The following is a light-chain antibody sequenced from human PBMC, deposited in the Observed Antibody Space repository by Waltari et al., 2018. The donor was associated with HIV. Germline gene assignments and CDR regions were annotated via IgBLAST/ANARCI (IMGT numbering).Light chain of an antibody. CDR2: NNT. Sequence: QSVLTQPPSVSGAPGQGVTISCTGTRSNIGAGFDVHWYQQPPGTVPKALIHNNTGPPYCVPYRFSGPQSATSAYLAITGLQAEGEANYYCQSYDISLSGWVFGGGTKLTVL. CDR3: QSYDISLSGWV. J-gene: IGLJ2*01. V-gene: IGLV1-40*01. CDR1: RSNIGAGFD.